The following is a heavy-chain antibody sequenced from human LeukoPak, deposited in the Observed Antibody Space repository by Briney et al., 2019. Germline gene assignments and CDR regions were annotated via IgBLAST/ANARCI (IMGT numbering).Heavy chain of an antibody. V-gene: IGHV1-18*01. CDR1: GYTFTSYG. D-gene: IGHD2-15*01. J-gene: IGHJ5*02. Sequence: GASVKVSCKASGYTFTSYGISWVRQAPGQGLEWMGWISAYNGNTNYVQKLQGRVTMTTDTSTSTAYMELRSLRSDDTAVYYCARDLPYCSGGSCYRYNWFDPWGQGTLVTVSS. CDR3: ARDLPYCSGGSCYRYNWFDP. CDR2: ISAYNGNT.